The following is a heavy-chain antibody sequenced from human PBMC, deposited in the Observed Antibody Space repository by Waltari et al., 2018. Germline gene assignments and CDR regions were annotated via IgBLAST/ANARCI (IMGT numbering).Heavy chain of an antibody. CDR2: LHYGGSS. CDR1: GVSISTSRSY. CDR3: ATLPIPLELWYFDL. J-gene: IGHJ2*01. V-gene: IGHV4-39*01. Sequence: QLQLQESGPGLVNPSETLSLTCTVSGVSISTSRSYWGWIRPPPGKGLDWIGSLHYGGSSYFNPSLKSRVTISVDTSKNQFSLKLTSVTAADTAVYYCATLPIPLELWYFDLWGRGTLVTVSS. D-gene: IGHD1-7*01.